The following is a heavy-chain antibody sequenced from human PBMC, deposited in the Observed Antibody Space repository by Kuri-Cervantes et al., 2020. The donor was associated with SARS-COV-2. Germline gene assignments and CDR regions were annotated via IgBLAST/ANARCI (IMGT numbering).Heavy chain of an antibody. D-gene: IGHD1-20*01. J-gene: IGHJ4*02. Sequence: LSLTCAASGFTFSSYGMHWVRQAPGKGLEWVAVISYDGSNKYYADSVKGRFTISRDNSKNTLYLQMNSLRAEDTAVYYCARGLGNNWNDPFDYWGQGTLVTVSS. CDR3: ARGLGNNWNDPFDY. CDR1: GFTFSSYG. CDR2: ISYDGSNK. V-gene: IGHV3-30*03.